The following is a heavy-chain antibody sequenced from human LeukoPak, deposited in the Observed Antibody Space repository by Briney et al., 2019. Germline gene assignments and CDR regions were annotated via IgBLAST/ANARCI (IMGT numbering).Heavy chain of an antibody. CDR3: ARLRFLEWLLDGMDV. D-gene: IGHD3-3*01. CDR1: GYTFTSYD. Sequence: ASVKVSCKASGYTFTSYDINWVRQATGQGLEWMGRMNPNSGNTGYAQKFQRRVTMTRNTSISTAYMELSSLRSEDTAVYYCARLRFLEWLLDGMDVWGQGTTVTVSS. CDR2: MNPNSGNT. V-gene: IGHV1-8*01. J-gene: IGHJ6*02.